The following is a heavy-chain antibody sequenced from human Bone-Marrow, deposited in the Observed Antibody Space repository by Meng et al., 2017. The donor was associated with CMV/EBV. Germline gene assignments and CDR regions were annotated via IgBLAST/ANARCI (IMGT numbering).Heavy chain of an antibody. CDR3: AKLRTQLLFPAWFDP. CDR2: ISYDGSNK. J-gene: IGHJ5*02. V-gene: IGHV3-30-3*01. Sequence: GESLKISCAASGFTFSSYAMHWVRQAPGKGLEWVAVISYDGSNKYYADSVKGRFTISRDNAKNSLYLQMNSLRAEDTAVYYCAKLRTQLLFPAWFDPWGQGTLVTVSS. CDR1: GFTFSSYA. D-gene: IGHD2-2*01.